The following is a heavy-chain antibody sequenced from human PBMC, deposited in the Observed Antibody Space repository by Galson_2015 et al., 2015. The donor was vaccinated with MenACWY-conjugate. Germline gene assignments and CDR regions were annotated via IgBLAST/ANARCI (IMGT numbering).Heavy chain of an antibody. D-gene: IGHD4-17*01. CDR2: IGSSGSTI. V-gene: IGHV3-48*03. CDR1: GFTFSSYE. CDR3: ARDSWVTTSTDVFDI. J-gene: IGHJ3*02. Sequence: SLRLSCAASGFTFSSYEMNWVRQAPGKGLEWISYIGSSGSTIYYADSVKGRFTISRDNAKNSLYLQMNSLRAEDTAVYYCARDSWVTTSTDVFDIWGQGTMVTVSS.